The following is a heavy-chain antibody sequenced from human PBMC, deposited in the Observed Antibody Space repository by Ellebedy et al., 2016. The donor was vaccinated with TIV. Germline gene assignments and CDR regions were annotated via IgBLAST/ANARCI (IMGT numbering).Heavy chain of an antibody. CDR2: IGTAGDT. J-gene: IGHJ4*02. CDR1: GFTFSSYD. CDR3: ARVVRGSYGYFDY. D-gene: IGHD1-26*01. V-gene: IGHV3-13*01. Sequence: GESLKISCAASGFTFSSYDMHWVRQATGKGLEWVSAIGTAGDTYYPGSVKGRFTISRENAKNSLYLQMNSLRAEDTAVYYCARVVRGSYGYFDYWGQGTLVTVSS.